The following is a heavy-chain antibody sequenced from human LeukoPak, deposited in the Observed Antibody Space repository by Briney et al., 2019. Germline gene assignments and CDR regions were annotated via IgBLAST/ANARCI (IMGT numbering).Heavy chain of an antibody. CDR3: ARARYCSGGSCYAEY. CDR1: GYSFTTYW. D-gene: IGHD2-15*01. J-gene: IGHJ4*02. Sequence: GESLKISCKGSGYSFTTYWIGWVRQMPGKGLEWMGIIYPGDSDTRYSPSFQGQVTISTDKSISTAYLQWSSLKASDTAMYYCARARYCSGGSCYAEYWGQGTLVTVSS. V-gene: IGHV5-51*01. CDR2: IYPGDSDT.